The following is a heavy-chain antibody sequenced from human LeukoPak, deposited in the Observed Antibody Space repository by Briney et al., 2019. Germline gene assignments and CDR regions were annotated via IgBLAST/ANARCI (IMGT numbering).Heavy chain of an antibody. CDR2: ISGSGGST. V-gene: IGHV3-23*01. CDR1: GFTLSSFA. Sequence: PGGSLRLSCAASGFTLSSFAMSWARQAPGKGLEWVSVISGSGGSTYYTDSVKGRFTISRDNSKNTLYLQMNSLRAEDTAVYFCAKRSAGSSTWYSLHFDYWGEGTRVTVSS. D-gene: IGHD6-13*01. J-gene: IGHJ4*02. CDR3: AKRSAGSSTWYSLHFDY.